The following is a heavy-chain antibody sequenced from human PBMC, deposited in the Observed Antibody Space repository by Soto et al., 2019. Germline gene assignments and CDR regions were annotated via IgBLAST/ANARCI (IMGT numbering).Heavy chain of an antibody. Sequence: QVQLVESGGGVVQPGRSLRLSCAASGFTFSSYGMHWVRQAPGKGLEWVAVISYDGSNKYYADSVKGRFTISRDNSKNTLYLQMNSLRAEGTAVYYCAKDPPTDWGQGTLVTVSS. CDR3: AKDPPTD. CDR2: ISYDGSNK. J-gene: IGHJ4*02. CDR1: GFTFSSYG. V-gene: IGHV3-30*18.